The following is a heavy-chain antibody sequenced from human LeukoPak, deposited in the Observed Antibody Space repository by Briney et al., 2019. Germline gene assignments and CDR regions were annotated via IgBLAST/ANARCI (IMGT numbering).Heavy chain of an antibody. V-gene: IGHV3-11*01. D-gene: IGHD3-10*01. CDR2: ISNSGRPT. J-gene: IGHJ4*02. CDR3: ARDRYYYRY. CDR1: GFTFSDYY. Sequence: PGGSLRLSCTASGFTFSDYYVSWIRQAPGKGLEWISSISNSGRPTYDADSVKGRFTISWDNAKNSLYLQVNSLRDEDTAVYYCARDRYYYRYWGQGTLVIVSS.